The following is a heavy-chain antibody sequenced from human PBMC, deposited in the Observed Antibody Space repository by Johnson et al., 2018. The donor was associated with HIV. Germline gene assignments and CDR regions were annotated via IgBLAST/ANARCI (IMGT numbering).Heavy chain of an antibody. V-gene: IGHV3-30-3*02. J-gene: IGHJ3*02. CDR1: GFTFSSYA. CDR2: ISYDGSNK. CDR3: GKVGGYSGYGHLEAFDI. D-gene: IGHD5-12*01. Sequence: QVQLVESGGGVVQPGRSLRLSCAASGFTFSSYAMHWVRQAPGKGLEWVAVISYDGSNKYYADSVKGRFTISRDNAKNSLYLQMNSLRAEDTALYYCGKVGGYSGYGHLEAFDIWGQGTMVTVSS.